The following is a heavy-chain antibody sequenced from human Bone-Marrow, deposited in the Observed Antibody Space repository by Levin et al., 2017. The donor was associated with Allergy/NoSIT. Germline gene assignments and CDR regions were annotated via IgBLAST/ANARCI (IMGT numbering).Heavy chain of an antibody. D-gene: IGHD1-26*01. V-gene: IGHV3-23*01. CDR2: ISGSGTTT. CDR1: GFTFNNYA. CDR3: AKDGVGTTKTDFDY. Sequence: LPGGSLRLSCAASGFTFNNYAMSWVRQAPGKGLEWVSTISGSGTTTYYAASVKGRFTISRDNSKNANTLYLQMNSLTAEDTAVYYCAKDGVGTTKTDFDYWGQGTLVTVSS. J-gene: IGHJ4*02.